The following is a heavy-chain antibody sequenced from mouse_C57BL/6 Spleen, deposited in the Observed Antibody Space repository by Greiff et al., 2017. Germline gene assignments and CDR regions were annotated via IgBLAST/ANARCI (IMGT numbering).Heavy chain of an antibody. CDR3: AREFYDYDGFAY. D-gene: IGHD2-4*01. J-gene: IGHJ3*01. Sequence: EVKLVESGGGLVKPGGSLKLSCAASGFTFSSYAMSWVRQTPEKRLEWVATISDGGSYTYYPDNVKGRFTISRDNAKNNLYLQMSHLKSEDTAMYYCAREFYDYDGFAYWGQGTLVTVSA. CDR2: ISDGGSYT. V-gene: IGHV5-4*01. CDR1: GFTFSSYA.